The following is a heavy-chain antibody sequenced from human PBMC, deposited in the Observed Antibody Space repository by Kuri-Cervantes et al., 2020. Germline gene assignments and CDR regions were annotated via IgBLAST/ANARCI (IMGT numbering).Heavy chain of an antibody. Sequence: GGSLRLSCAASGVTFSSSWMNWVRQAPGKGLEWVANIKQDGSNKYYADSVKGRFTISRDNSKNTLYLQMSSLRAEGTAVYYCAKGQGVVVASIDYWGQGTLVTVSS. CDR2: IKQDGSNK. V-gene: IGHV3-7*01. D-gene: IGHD3-22*01. CDR1: GVTFSSSW. CDR3: AKGQGVVVASIDY. J-gene: IGHJ4*02.